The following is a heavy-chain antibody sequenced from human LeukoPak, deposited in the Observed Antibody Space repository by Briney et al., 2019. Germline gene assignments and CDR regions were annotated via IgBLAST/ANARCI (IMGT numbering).Heavy chain of an antibody. D-gene: IGHD3-3*01. CDR2: ISSGGSGI. V-gene: IGHV3-11*04. CDR3: ARDGRFSYGAFDF. CDR1: GFTFSDYY. Sequence: PGGSLRLSCAASGFTFSDYYMSWIRQAPGKGLEWLSYISSGGSGIYYADSVKGRFTISRDSAKNSLYLQMNSLRGEDTAVYYCARDGRFSYGAFDFWGQGTMVTVSS. J-gene: IGHJ3*01.